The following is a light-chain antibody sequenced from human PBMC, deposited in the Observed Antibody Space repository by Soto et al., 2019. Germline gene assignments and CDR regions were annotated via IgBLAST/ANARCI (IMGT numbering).Light chain of an antibody. CDR3: QEGSTLLT. CDR1: QSVSTY. J-gene: IGKJ4*01. Sequence: DIQMTQSPYSLSTSVGDRVTITCRTSQSVSTYLNWYQQRPEKAPKLLIYGASSLQSGVPSRFSGSGSGTHFTLTISSLQPEDFATYYCQEGSTLLTFGGGTKVEIK. CDR2: GAS. V-gene: IGKV1-39*01.